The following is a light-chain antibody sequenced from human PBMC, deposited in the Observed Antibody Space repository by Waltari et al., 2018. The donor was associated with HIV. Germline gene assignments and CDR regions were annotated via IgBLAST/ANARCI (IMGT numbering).Light chain of an antibody. Sequence: QSVLTQPPSVSAAPGQKCTISCPGSPSNVGKNYVPWYQQFPETAPKLIIYDNNKRPSGIPDRFSGSKSGTSATLTITGLQTGDEADYYCGTWDSSVSAGVFGGGSKLTVL. CDR2: DNN. CDR3: GTWDSSVSAGV. CDR1: PSNVGKNY. V-gene: IGLV1-51*01. J-gene: IGLJ3*02.